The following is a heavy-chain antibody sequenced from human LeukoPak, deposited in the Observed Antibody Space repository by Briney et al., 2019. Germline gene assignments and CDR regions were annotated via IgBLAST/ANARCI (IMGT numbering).Heavy chain of an antibody. Sequence: SETLSLTCTVSGGSISSSSYYWGWIRQPPGKGLEWIGSIYYSGSTYYNPSLKSRVTISVDTSKNQFSLKLSSVTAADTAVYYCARRGRCYYYMDVWGKGTTVTVSS. J-gene: IGHJ6*03. CDR3: ARRGRCYYYMDV. CDR2: IYYSGST. CDR1: GGSISSSSYY. D-gene: IGHD3-16*01. V-gene: IGHV4-39*01.